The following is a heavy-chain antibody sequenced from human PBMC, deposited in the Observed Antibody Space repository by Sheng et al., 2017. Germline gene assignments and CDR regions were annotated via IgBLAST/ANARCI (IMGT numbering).Heavy chain of an antibody. V-gene: IGHV4-34*01. D-gene: IGHD6-19*01. CDR1: GGSFSGYY. CDR3: ARLAMDSSGWYTFDY. J-gene: IGHJ4*02. Sequence: QVQLQQWGAGLLKPSETLSLTCAVYGGSFSGYYWSWIRQPPGKGLEWIGEINHSGSTNYNPSLKSRVTISVDTSKNQFSLKLSSVTAADTAVYYCARLAMDSSGWYTFDYWGQGTLVTVS. CDR2: INHSGST.